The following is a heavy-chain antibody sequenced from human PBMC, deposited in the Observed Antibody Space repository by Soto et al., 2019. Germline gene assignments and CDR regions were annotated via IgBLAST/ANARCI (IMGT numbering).Heavy chain of an antibody. CDR2: INHSGST. J-gene: IGHJ5*02. V-gene: IGHV4-34*01. D-gene: IGHD6-13*01. CDR1: GGSISGYY. CDR3: ARAKGIAAARSLGWFDP. Sequence: PSETLSLTCAVYGGSISGYYWSWIRQPPGKGLEWIGEINHSGSTNYNPSLKSRVTISVDTSKNQFSLKLSSVTAADTAVYYCARAKGIAAARSLGWFDPWGRGTLVTVSS.